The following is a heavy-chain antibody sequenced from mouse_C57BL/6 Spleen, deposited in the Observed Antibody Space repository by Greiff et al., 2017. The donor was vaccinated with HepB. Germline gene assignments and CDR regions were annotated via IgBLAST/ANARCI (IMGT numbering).Heavy chain of an antibody. J-gene: IGHJ2*01. CDR3: ARGPTAVEGGFDY. V-gene: IGHV1-76*01. D-gene: IGHD1-1*01. CDR2: IYPGSGNT. Sequence: QVQLQQSGAELVRPGASVKLSCKASGYTFTDYYINWVKQRPGQGLEWIARIYPGSGNTYYNEKFKGKATLTAEKSSSTAYMQLSSLTSEDSAVYFCARGPTAVEGGFDYWGQGTTLTVSS. CDR1: GYTFTDYY.